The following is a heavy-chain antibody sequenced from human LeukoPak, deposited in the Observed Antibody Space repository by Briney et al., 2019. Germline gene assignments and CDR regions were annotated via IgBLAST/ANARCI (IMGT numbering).Heavy chain of an antibody. CDR2: MNQGGSEK. CDR1: GFTFSDSW. D-gene: IGHD3-16*01. CDR3: ATYTHWVAGDV. Sequence: GGSLRLSCAASGFTFSDSWMSWVRQAPGKGLEWVANMNQGGSEKDYVDSVKGRFTISRDNARKSLYLQMSSLRAEDTAVYYCATYTHWVAGDVWGQGTTVTVSS. V-gene: IGHV3-7*01. J-gene: IGHJ6*02.